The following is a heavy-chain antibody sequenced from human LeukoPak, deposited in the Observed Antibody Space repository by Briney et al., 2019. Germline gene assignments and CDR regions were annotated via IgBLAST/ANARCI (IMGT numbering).Heavy chain of an antibody. CDR3: ARGEDYGTNSFDY. J-gene: IGHJ4*02. Sequence: QPGGSLRLSCAASGFTFSSYEMNWVRQAPGKGLEWVSYITTSGRTIYYAESVKGRFTISRDNAKNSLYLQMNSLRAEDTAVYYCARGEDYGTNSFDYWGQGTLVTVSS. D-gene: IGHD4-17*01. CDR2: ITTSGRTI. CDR1: GFTFSSYE. V-gene: IGHV3-48*03.